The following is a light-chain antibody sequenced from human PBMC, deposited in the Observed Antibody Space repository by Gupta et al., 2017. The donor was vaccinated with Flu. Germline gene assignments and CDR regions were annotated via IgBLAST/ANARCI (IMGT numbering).Light chain of an antibody. CDR3: RQALQTPYT. J-gene: IGKJ2*01. CDR1: QGRRHSDGYNY. Sequence: VTPGEPAFISCRASQGRRHSDGYNYLDWYLQKPGQSPQLLIYLDSNRASGVPDRFSGSGSGTXFTLKIXRVEAEDVGVYYCRQALQTPYTFGXGTKMDIK. V-gene: IGKV2-28*01. CDR2: LDS.